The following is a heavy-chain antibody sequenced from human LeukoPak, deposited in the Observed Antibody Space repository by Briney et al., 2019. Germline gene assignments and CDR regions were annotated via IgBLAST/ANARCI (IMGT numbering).Heavy chain of an antibody. CDR1: GFTVSSNY. CDR3: AKDPREIAAAGTPPGY. Sequence: GGSLRLSCAASGFTVSSNYMSWVRQAPGKGLEWVAFIRYDGSNKYYADSVKGRFTISRDNSKNTLYLQMNSLRAEDTAVYYCAKDPREIAAAGTPPGYWGQGTLVTVSS. V-gene: IGHV3-30*02. CDR2: IRYDGSNK. D-gene: IGHD6-13*01. J-gene: IGHJ4*02.